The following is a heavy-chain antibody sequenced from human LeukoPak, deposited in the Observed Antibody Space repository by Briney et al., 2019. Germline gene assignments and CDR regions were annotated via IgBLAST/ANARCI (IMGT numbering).Heavy chain of an antibody. CDR1: GGSISSYY. J-gene: IGHJ5*02. D-gene: IGHD3-10*01. Sequence: PSETLSLTCTVSGGSISSYYWSWIRQPPVKGLEWIGYIYYSGSTNYNPSLKSRVTISVDTSKNQFSLKLSSVTAADTAVYYCARQSLLNWLDPWGQGTLVTVSS. CDR2: IYYSGST. CDR3: ARQSLLNWLDP. V-gene: IGHV4-59*08.